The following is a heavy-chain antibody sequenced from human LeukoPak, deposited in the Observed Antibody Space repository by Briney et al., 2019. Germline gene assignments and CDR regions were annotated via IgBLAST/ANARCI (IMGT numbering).Heavy chain of an antibody. D-gene: IGHD5-12*01. V-gene: IGHV5-51*01. Sequence: GESLKISCKGSGYSFTSYWIGWVRQMPGKGLEWMGIIYPGDSDTRYSPSFQGQVTISADKSISTAYLQWSSLKASDTAMYYCARHYSGYPKVVYMDVWGKGTTVTVSS. CDR1: GYSFTSYW. CDR2: IYPGDSDT. CDR3: ARHYSGYPKVVYMDV. J-gene: IGHJ6*03.